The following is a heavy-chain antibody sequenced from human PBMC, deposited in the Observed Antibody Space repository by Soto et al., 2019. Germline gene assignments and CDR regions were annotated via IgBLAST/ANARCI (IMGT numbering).Heavy chain of an antibody. CDR3: ASTRGGPSYYYYFYGMDV. CDR2: INHSGST. J-gene: IGHJ6*02. CDR1: GGSFSGYY. V-gene: IGHV4-34*01. D-gene: IGHD3-16*01. Sequence: QVQLQQWGAGLLKPSETLSLTCAVYGGSFSGYYWSWIRQPPGKGLEWIGEINHSGSTNYNPSPKSRVTISVDTSKNQFPLKRSSVPAPDTAVYYCASTRGGPSYYYYFYGMDVWGQGTTVAVSS.